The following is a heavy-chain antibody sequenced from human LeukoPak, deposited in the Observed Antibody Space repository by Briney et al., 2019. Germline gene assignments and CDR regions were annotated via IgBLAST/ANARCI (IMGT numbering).Heavy chain of an antibody. CDR3: AELGITMIGGV. CDR2: ISSSGSTI. Sequence: GGSLRLSCAASGFTFSSYEMNWVRQAPGKGLEWVSYISSSGSTIYYADPVKGRFTISRDNAKSSLYLQMNSLRAEDTAVYYCAELGITMIGGVWGKGTTVTISS. CDR1: GFTFSSYE. V-gene: IGHV3-48*03. J-gene: IGHJ6*04. D-gene: IGHD3-10*02.